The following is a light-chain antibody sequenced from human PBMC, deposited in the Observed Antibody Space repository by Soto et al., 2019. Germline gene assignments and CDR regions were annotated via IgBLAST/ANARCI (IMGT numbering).Light chain of an antibody. V-gene: IGLV2-14*03. Sequence: QSALTQPASVSGSPGQSITISCTGTRSDVGGYNFVSWYQQHPGKAPRLMIYDVTIRPSGVSNRFSGSRSGNTASLTISGLQAEDEANYYCCSYAGSSTLVVFGGGTKLTVL. J-gene: IGLJ2*01. CDR2: DVT. CDR1: RSDVGGYNF. CDR3: CSYAGSSTLVV.